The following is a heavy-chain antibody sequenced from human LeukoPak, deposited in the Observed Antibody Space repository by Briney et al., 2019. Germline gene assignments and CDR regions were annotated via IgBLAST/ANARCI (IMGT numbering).Heavy chain of an antibody. CDR1: GGSIIGYY. Sequence: SETLSLTCTVSGGSIIGYYWSWIRQSPGKGLEWIGYIYYSGSTNYNPSLKSRVTISVDTSKNQFSLKLSSETAADTAIYYCARISGYLTYWGQGTLVTVSS. V-gene: IGHV4-59*01. CDR3: ARISGYLTY. D-gene: IGHD3-22*01. J-gene: IGHJ4*02. CDR2: IYYSGST.